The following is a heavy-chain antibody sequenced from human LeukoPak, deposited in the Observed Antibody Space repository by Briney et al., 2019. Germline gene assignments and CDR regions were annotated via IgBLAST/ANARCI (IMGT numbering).Heavy chain of an antibody. V-gene: IGHV3-9*01. CDR1: GFTFDDYA. CDR2: ISWNSGSI. Sequence: PGRSLRLSCAASGFTFDDYAMHWVRQAPGKGLEWVSGISWNSGSIGYADSVKGRFTISRDNAKNSLYLQTNSLRAEDTALYYCAKAELDPWGQGTLVTVPS. CDR3: AKAELDP. J-gene: IGHJ5*02.